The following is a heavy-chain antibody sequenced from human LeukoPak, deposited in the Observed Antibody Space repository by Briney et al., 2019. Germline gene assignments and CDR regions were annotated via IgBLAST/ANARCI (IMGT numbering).Heavy chain of an antibody. CDR2: IKQDGSEK. CDR1: GFTFSNSW. Sequence: GGSLRLSCAASGFTFSNSWMTWVRQAPGKGLEWVANIKQDGSEKYYVDSVKGRFTISRDNAKNLLYLQMNSLRAEDTAVYYCAGYASRFDPWGQGTLVTVSS. J-gene: IGHJ5*02. D-gene: IGHD2-8*01. V-gene: IGHV3-7*01. CDR3: AGYASRFDP.